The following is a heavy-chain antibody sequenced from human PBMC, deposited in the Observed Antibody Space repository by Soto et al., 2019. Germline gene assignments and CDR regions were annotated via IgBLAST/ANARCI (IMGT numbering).Heavy chain of an antibody. D-gene: IGHD3-10*01. CDR1: GFTFSSYA. Sequence: GGSLRLSCAASGFTFSSYAMSWVRQAPGKGLEWVSAISGSGGSTYYADSVKGRFTISRDNSKNTLYLQMNSLRAEDTAVYYCAKRKGYYGSGSYIGMDVWGQGTTVTVSS. CDR2: ISGSGGST. CDR3: AKRKGYYGSGSYIGMDV. J-gene: IGHJ6*02. V-gene: IGHV3-23*01.